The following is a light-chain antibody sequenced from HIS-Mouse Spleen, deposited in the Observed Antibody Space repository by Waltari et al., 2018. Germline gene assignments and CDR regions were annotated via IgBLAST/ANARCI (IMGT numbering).Light chain of an antibody. Sequence: QSVLTQPPSASGTPGQRVTISCSGSSSNIGSNTVNWYQQLPGTAPKLLIHSNKQRPSGVPDRFSGSKSGTSASLAISGLQSEDEADYYCAAWDDSLNGMVFGGGTKLTVL. CDR1: SSNIGSNT. J-gene: IGLJ2*01. CDR2: SNK. V-gene: IGLV1-44*01. CDR3: AAWDDSLNGMV.